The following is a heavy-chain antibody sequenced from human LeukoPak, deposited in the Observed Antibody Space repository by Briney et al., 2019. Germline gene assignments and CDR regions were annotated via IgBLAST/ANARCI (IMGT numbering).Heavy chain of an antibody. V-gene: IGHV1-69*08. CDR2: IIPMLGKA. D-gene: IGHD1-26*01. CDR3: ARDLAGAVDY. CDR1: GGTFSSYT. Sequence: GASVKVSCKASGGTFSSYTISWVRQAPGQGLEWMGRIIPMLGKANNAQKFQGRVTITADKSTSTAYMELSSLRSEDTAVYYCARDLAGAVDYWGQGTLVTVSS. J-gene: IGHJ4*02.